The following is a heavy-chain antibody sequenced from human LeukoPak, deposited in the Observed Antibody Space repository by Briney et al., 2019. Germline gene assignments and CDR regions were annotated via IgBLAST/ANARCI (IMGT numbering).Heavy chain of an antibody. Sequence: GGSLRLSCPASGFSFSNYGMQWVRQAPGKGLEWVAVISHDGTVKHHADSVKGRFTISRDNSKNILYLQMNSLRPDDTAVYYCAKEITKYSSTCFDYWGQGTLVTVSS. CDR1: GFSFSNYG. CDR2: ISHDGTVK. J-gene: IGHJ4*02. D-gene: IGHD6-13*01. V-gene: IGHV3-30*18. CDR3: AKEITKYSSTCFDY.